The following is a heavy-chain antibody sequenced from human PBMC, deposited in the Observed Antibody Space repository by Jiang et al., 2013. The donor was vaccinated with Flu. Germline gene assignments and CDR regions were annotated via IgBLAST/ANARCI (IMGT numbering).Heavy chain of an antibody. D-gene: IGHD3-9*01. J-gene: IGHJ4*02. V-gene: IGHV4-34*01. CDR1: GGSFSGYY. Sequence: TLSLTCAVYGGSFSGYYWSWIRQPPGKGLEWIGEINHSGSTNYNPSLKSRVTISVDTSKNQFSLKLSSVTAADTAVYYCARGHFYDILTGYHPISNFDYWGQGTLVTVSS. CDR3: ARGHFYDILTGYHPISNFDY. CDR2: INHSGST.